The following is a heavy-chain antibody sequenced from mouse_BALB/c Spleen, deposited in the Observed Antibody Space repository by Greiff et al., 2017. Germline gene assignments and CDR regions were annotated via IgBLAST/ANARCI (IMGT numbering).Heavy chain of an antibody. Sequence: VKVVESGPGLVAPSQSLSITCTVSGFSLTSYGVHWVRQPPGKGLEWLGVIWAGGSTNYNSALMSRLSISKDNSKSQVFLKMNSLQTDDTAMYYCASDGYYDAMDYWGQGTSVTVSS. CDR3: ASDGYYDAMDY. J-gene: IGHJ4*01. CDR2: IWAGGST. V-gene: IGHV2-9*02. D-gene: IGHD2-2*01. CDR1: GFSLTSYG.